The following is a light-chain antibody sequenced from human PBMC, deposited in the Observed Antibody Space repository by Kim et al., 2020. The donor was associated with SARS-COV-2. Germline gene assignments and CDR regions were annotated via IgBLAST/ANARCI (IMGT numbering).Light chain of an antibody. Sequence: QSVLTQPPSASGTPGQRVTISCSGGNSNIGTKYVYWYKQLPGTAPTLLILSDDERPSGVPDRISGSKSGTSASLAISGLQSEDEADYYCAAWDDNFVGPVFGGGTQLTVL. CDR3: AAWDDNFVGPV. V-gene: IGLV1-47*02. CDR2: SDD. J-gene: IGLJ3*02. CDR1: NSNIGTKY.